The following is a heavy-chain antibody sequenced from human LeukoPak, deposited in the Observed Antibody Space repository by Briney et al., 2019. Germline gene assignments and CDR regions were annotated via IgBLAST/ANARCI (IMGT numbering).Heavy chain of an antibody. CDR2: IIPIFGTA. CDR1: GGTFSSYA. V-gene: IGHV1-69*05. J-gene: IGHJ6*02. Sequence: SVKVSCKASGGTFSSYAISWVRQAPGQGLEWMGGIIPIFGTANYAQKFQGRVTITTDESTSTAYMELSSLRSEDTAVYYCARDFEPHYYDSSGYPRLDVWGQGTTVTVSS. D-gene: IGHD3-22*01. CDR3: ARDFEPHYYDSSGYPRLDV.